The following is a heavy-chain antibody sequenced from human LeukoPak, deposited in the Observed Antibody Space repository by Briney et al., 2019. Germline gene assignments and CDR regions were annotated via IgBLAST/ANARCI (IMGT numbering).Heavy chain of an antibody. CDR1: GFTFSSYG. CDR3: AKEVSRYPHPFDY. J-gene: IGHJ4*02. D-gene: IGHD3-16*02. Sequence: PGGSLRLSCAASGFTFSSYGMHWVRQAPGKGLEWVAFIRYDGSNKYYADSVKGRFTISRDNSKNTLYLQMNSLRAEDTAVYYCAKEVSRYPHPFDYWGQGTLVTVSS. V-gene: IGHV3-30*02. CDR2: IRYDGSNK.